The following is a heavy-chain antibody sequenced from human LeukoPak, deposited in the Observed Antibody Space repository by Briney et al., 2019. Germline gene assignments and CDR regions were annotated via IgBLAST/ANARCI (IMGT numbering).Heavy chain of an antibody. CDR3: ARGGATTTIDY. Sequence: ASVKVSCKASGYTFTSYYMHWVRQAPGQGLEWMGWISAYNGYTNYTQKLQGRVTMTTDTSTSTAYMELRSLRSDDTAVYYCARGGATTTIDYWGQGTLVTVSS. CDR2: ISAYNGYT. V-gene: IGHV1-18*04. J-gene: IGHJ4*02. CDR1: GYTFTSYY. D-gene: IGHD5-12*01.